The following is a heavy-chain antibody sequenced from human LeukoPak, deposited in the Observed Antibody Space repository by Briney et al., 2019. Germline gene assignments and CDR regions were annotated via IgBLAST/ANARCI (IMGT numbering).Heavy chain of an antibody. CDR1: GFTFSRYG. D-gene: IGHD3-16*01. V-gene: IGHV3-30*02. Sequence: GGSLRLSCAASGFTFSRYGFHWVRQAPGKGLEWVAFIRYDASGTFYADSVKGRFTISRDNSKNTLYLQMNSLRAEDTAVYYCAQGGDHYIDVWGKGTTVTVSS. CDR3: AQGGDHYIDV. J-gene: IGHJ6*03. CDR2: IRYDASGT.